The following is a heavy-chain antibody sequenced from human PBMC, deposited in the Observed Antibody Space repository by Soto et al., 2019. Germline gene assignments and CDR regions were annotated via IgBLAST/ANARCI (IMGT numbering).Heavy chain of an antibody. J-gene: IGHJ6*02. CDR2: IYSGGST. CDR3: ARFVRSCSATTCSTRADV. V-gene: IGHV4-61*03. D-gene: IGHD2-2*01. CDR1: GGFVNSDTHS. Sequence: QVQLQESGPGLVKPSETLSLTCTVSGGFVNSDTHSWSWIRQTPGQRLEGIGFIYSGGSTKNPSLRSRVTMSVDKSKNHFSLKLRSVIVADTAVYHCARFVRSCSATTCSTRADVWGQGITVTVSS.